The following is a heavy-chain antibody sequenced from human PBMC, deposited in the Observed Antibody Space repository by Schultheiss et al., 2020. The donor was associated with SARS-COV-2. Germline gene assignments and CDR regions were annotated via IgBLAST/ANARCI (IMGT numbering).Heavy chain of an antibody. CDR1: GFTFSSYG. J-gene: IGHJ4*02. CDR2: IKQDGSEK. V-gene: IGHV3-7*01. Sequence: GGSLRLSCAASGFTFSSYGMHWVRQAPGKGLEWVANIKQDGSEKYYVDSVKGRFTISRDNAKNSLYLQMNSLRAEDTAVYYCARSPTYSGYDWSDYWGQGTLVTVSS. CDR3: ARSPTYSGYDWSDY. D-gene: IGHD5-12*01.